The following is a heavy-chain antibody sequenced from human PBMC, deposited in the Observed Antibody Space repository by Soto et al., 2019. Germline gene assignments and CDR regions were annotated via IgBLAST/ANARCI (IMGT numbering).Heavy chain of an antibody. V-gene: IGHV6-1*01. CDR3: ARGKNYAFDY. D-gene: IGHD3-16*01. Sequence: PSQTLSLTCVISGGTFSDTSVAWNWIRQSPSRGLEWLGRTYYNSKWYNDYAVSVKGRITISPDTSKIQFSLQLSSVTPDDTAVYYCARGKNYAFDYWGHGTLVTVSS. CDR2: TYYNSKWYN. CDR1: GGTFSDTSVA. J-gene: IGHJ4*01.